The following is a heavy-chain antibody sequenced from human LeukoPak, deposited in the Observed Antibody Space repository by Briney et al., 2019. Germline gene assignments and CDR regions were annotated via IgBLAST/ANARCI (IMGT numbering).Heavy chain of an antibody. V-gene: IGHV3-21*04. CDR2: ISSDSKFI. CDR1: GFTFSPYS. CDR3: ARDGDYPYWYFDL. J-gene: IGHJ2*01. D-gene: IGHD4-17*01. Sequence: MSGGSLRLSCAASGFTFSPYSMNWVRQAPGKGLEWVSSISSDSKFIYDADSVRGRFTTSRDNAKDSLYLQMNSPRTDDTAVYYCARDGDYPYWYFDLWGRGTLVTVSS.